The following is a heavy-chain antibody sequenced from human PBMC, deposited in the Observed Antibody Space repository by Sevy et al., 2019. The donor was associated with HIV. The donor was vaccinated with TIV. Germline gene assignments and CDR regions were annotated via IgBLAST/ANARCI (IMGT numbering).Heavy chain of an antibody. J-gene: IGHJ5*02. CDR2: TYYRSKWYN. V-gene: IGHV6-1*01. D-gene: IGHD6-13*01. CDR1: GDSVSSNSAA. CDR3: ARCKVAAAGTGWFDP. Sequence: SETLSLTCAISGDSVSSNSAAWNWIRQSPSRGLEWLGRTYYRSKWYNDYAVSVKSRITINPDTSKNQFSLQLNSVTPEDTAVYYCARCKVAAAGTGWFDPWGQGTLVTVSS.